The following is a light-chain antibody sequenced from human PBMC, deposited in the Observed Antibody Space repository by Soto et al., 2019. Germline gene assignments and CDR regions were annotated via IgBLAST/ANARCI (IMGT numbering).Light chain of an antibody. CDR1: QSVSSN. CDR2: GAS. CDR3: QLYNSWPPLT. J-gene: IGKJ4*01. V-gene: IGKV3-15*01. Sequence: EIVMTQSPATLSVSPGERATLSCRASQSVSSNLAGYQQTPGQAPRLLIYGASTRATGIPARFSGSGSGTEFTLTIRSLQSEDLAVSYCQLYNSWPPLTFGGGTKVEMK.